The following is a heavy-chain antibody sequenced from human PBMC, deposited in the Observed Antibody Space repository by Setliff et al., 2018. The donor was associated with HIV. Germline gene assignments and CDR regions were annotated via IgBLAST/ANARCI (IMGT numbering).Heavy chain of an antibody. Sequence: PGGSLRLSCVVSGFAVSDAWMSWVRQAPGKGLEWVGHIESKSDGGATHNAAPVKGRFTISRDDSENTPFLQMNSLKTEDTAVYYCTPIHNYTAHCPDSWGQGTLVTVSS. D-gene: IGHD2-21*02. CDR3: TPIHNYTAHCPDS. CDR1: GFAVSDAW. V-gene: IGHV3-15*04. CDR2: IESKSDGGAT. J-gene: IGHJ5*01.